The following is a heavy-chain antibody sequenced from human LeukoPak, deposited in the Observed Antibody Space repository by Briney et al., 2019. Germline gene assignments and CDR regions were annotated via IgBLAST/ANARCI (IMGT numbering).Heavy chain of an antibody. CDR1: GGTFSSYA. CDR3: ARSRSDWLDY. V-gene: IGHV1-69*05. CDR2: IISIFGTA. J-gene: IGHJ4*02. Sequence: SVKVSCKASGGTFSSYAISWVRQAPGQGLEWMGRIISIFGTANYAQKFQGRVTITTDESTSTAYMELSSLRSEDTAVYYCARSRSDWLDYWGQGTLVTVSS. D-gene: IGHD3-9*01.